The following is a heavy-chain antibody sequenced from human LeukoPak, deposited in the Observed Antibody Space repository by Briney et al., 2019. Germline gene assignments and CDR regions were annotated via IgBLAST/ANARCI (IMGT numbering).Heavy chain of an antibody. CDR2: INTDGSST. CDR3: ARNSGGGPTDAFDI. D-gene: IGHD4-23*01. CDR1: GFTFSSYW. V-gene: IGHV3-74*01. Sequence: PGGSLRLSCAASGFTFSSYWMHWVRQAPGKGLVWVSRINTDGSSTSYADSVKGRFTISRDNAKNTLYLQMNSLRAEDTAVYYCARNSGGGPTDAFDIWGQGTMVTVSS. J-gene: IGHJ3*02.